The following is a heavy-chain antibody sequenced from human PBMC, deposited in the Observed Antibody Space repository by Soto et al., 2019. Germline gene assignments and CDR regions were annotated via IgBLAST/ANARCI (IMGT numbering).Heavy chain of an antibody. CDR2: ISGSGGST. D-gene: IGHD2-2*01. J-gene: IGHJ4*02. V-gene: IGHV3-23*01. Sequence: CLRLSCAASGFTFSSYAMSWVRQAPGKGLEWVSAISGSGGSTYYADSVKGRFTISRDNSKNTLYLQMNSLRAEDTAVYYCAKTGCSSTSCHLLHGYWGQGTLVTVSS. CDR1: GFTFSSYA. CDR3: AKTGCSSTSCHLLHGY.